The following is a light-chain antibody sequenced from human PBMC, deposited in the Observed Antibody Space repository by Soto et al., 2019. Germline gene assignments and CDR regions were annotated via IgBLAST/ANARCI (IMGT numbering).Light chain of an antibody. CDR3: QEYDGAPIT. CDR1: QSVSNNY. V-gene: IGKV3-20*01. CDR2: DAS. Sequence: EIVLTQSPGTLSLSPGERATLSCRASQSVSNNYLAWYQQKPGQAPRLVIFDASNRASGMPERFSGSGSGTDFTPTIARLEPEDFAVYYCQEYDGAPITFGLGTRLEIK. J-gene: IGKJ5*01.